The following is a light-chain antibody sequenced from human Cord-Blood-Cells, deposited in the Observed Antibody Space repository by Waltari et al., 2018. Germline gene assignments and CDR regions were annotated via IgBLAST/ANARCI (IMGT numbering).Light chain of an antibody. CDR2: DVS. V-gene: IGLV2-11*01. CDR1: SSVVRGSNY. J-gene: IGLJ1*01. Sequence: QSAVAQPRSVSGSPGQSASISCTGTSSVVRGSNYVSWYQQHPGKAPKLMIYDVSKRPSGVPDRFSGSKSGNTASLTISGLQAEDEADYYCCSYAGSYTYVFGTGTKVTVL. CDR3: CSYAGSYTYV.